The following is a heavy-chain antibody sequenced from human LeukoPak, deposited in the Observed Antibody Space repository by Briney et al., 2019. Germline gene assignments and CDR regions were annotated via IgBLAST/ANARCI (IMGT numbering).Heavy chain of an antibody. Sequence: GGSLRLSCAVSGFTFSSYSMSWVRQAPGKGLEWVAVTSADGKNKNHADSVKGRFTISRDKSTLYLEMNNLRTEDTALYYCARDVGKDTITTEIAYWGQGTLVTVSS. CDR2: TSADGKNK. CDR1: GFTFSSYS. D-gene: IGHD4-11*01. J-gene: IGHJ4*02. V-gene: IGHV3-30*04. CDR3: ARDVGKDTITTEIAY.